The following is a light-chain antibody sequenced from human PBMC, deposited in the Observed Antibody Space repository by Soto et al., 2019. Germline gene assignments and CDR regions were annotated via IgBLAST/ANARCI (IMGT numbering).Light chain of an antibody. CDR1: QSVSSSY. V-gene: IGKV3-20*01. CDR2: GAS. CDR3: QQYCRSPFT. J-gene: IGKJ3*01. Sequence: EIVLTQSPGTLSLSPGERATLSCRASQSVSSSYLAWYQQKPGQAPRLLIYGASTRATGIPDRFSGSGSGTDFTLTISRLEPEDFAVYYCQQYCRSPFTFGPGTKVDIK.